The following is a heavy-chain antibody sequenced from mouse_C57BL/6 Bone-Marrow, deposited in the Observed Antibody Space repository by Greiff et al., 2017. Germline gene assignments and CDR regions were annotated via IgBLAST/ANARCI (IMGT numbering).Heavy chain of an antibody. Sequence: QVQLQQSGPELVKPGASVKISCKASGYAFSSSWMNWVKQRPGKGLEWIGRIYPGDGDTNYNGKFKGKATLTADKSSSTAYMQLSSLTSEDSAVYFCARHYGSSWYFDVWGTGTTVTVSS. CDR3: ARHYGSSWYFDV. J-gene: IGHJ1*03. V-gene: IGHV1-82*01. CDR1: GYAFSSSW. D-gene: IGHD1-1*01. CDR2: IYPGDGDT.